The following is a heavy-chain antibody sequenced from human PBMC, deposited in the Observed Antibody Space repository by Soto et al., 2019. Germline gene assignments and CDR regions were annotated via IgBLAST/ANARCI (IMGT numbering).Heavy chain of an antibody. V-gene: IGHV1-18*01. J-gene: IGHJ6*02. CDR3: ARELPTMDV. Sequence: QVQLVQSGAEVKKPGASVKVSCKASGYTFTSYCISWVRQAPGQGLEWMGWIRAYNGNTNYAQKLQGRVTMTTHPPTSTAYMELMSLRSDDTSVYYCARELPTMDVWGQGTTVTVSS. CDR1: GYTFTSYC. CDR2: IRAYNGNT. D-gene: IGHD1-26*01.